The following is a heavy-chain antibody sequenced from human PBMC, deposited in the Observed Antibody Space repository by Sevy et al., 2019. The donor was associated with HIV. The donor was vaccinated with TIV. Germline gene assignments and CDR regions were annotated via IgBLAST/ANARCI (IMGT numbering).Heavy chain of an antibody. Sequence: SETLSLTCTVSGGSISSGDYYWSWIRQPPGEGLEWIGYIYYSGSTYYNPSLKSRVTISVDTSKNQFSLKLSSVTAADTAVYYCARVDSGSYYEGAFDIWGQGTMVTVSS. CDR3: ARVDSGSYYEGAFDI. J-gene: IGHJ3*02. CDR2: IYYSGST. CDR1: GGSISSGDYY. V-gene: IGHV4-30-4*01. D-gene: IGHD1-26*01.